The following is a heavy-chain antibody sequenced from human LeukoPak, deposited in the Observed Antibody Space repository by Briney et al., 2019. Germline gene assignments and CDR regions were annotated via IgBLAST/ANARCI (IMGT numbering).Heavy chain of an antibody. V-gene: IGHV4-39*07. J-gene: IGHJ4*02. D-gene: IGHD6-19*01. CDR1: DGSISSATYY. CDR3: ARGGGDSSGWSLFDY. CDR2: FFYTGST. Sequence: SETLSLTCTVSDGSISSATYYWGWIRQPPNKGLDWIGSFFYTGSTYYSPSLKSRVTISVDTSKNQFSLKLSSVTAADTAVYYCARGGGDSSGWSLFDYWGQGTLVTVSS.